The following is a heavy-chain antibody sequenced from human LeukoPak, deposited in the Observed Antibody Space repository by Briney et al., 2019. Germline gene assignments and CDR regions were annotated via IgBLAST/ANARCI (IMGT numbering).Heavy chain of an antibody. CDR3: TRAGSGSSYDS. CDR2: INSDGTST. Sequence: AGGSLRLSCAGSGFALRTYWMHWVRQAPGKGLVWVSLINSDGTSTIYADSVKGRFTISRDTAKNTLYLEMNRLRADDTAVYYCTRAGSGSSYDSWGQGTLVAASS. J-gene: IGHJ4*02. CDR1: GFALRTYW. V-gene: IGHV3-74*01. D-gene: IGHD3-10*01.